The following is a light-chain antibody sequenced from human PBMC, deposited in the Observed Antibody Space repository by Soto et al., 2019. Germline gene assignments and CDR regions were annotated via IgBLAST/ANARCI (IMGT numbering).Light chain of an antibody. V-gene: IGKV3-20*01. CDR2: GAS. CDR3: QQYGSSPPIT. CDR1: QSVSSSY. Sequence: EIVLTQSPGTLSLSPGERATLSCRASQSVSSSYLAWYQQTPGQAPRLLIYGASSRATGIPDRFSGSGSGTDFTFTISRLEPEDFAVYYCQQYGSSPPITFGQGTRLEIK. J-gene: IGKJ5*01.